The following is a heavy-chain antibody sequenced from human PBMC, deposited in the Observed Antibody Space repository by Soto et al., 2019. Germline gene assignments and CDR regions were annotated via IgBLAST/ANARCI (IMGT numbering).Heavy chain of an antibody. D-gene: IGHD3-16*01. CDR2: ISSSSSPI. V-gene: IGHV3-21*04. Sequence: GGSLRLSCAASGFTFSSYSMNWVRQAPGKGLEWVSSISSSSSPIYYADSVKGRFTISRDNSKNTVYLQMNSLRADDTAVYYCAKDRLAGGFDYWGQGTLVTVSS. CDR3: AKDRLAGGFDY. CDR1: GFTFSSYS. J-gene: IGHJ4*02.